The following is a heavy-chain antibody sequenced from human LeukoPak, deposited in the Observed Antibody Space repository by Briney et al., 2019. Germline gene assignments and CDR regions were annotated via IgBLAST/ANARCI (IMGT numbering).Heavy chain of an antibody. J-gene: IGHJ5*02. CDR3: AKQQALVGANWFDP. V-gene: IGHV3-30*02. D-gene: IGHD4/OR15-4a*01. CDR2: IQYDGTNK. Sequence: GGSLRLSCAAVGFTFSSYGMHWVRQAPGKGLEWVAFIQYDGTNKYYADSVKGRYTISRDNSKNTLYLQMNSLRAEDTAVYYCAKQQALVGANWFDPWGQGTLVTVSS. CDR1: GFTFSSYG.